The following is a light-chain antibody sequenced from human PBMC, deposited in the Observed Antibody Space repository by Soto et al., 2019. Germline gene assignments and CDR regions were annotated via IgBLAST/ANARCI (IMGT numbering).Light chain of an antibody. CDR3: QQHNDWPRT. CDR1: QSVGSN. J-gene: IGKJ1*01. V-gene: IGKV3-15*01. Sequence: ELVITQSPSTLSVSPGERATLSCRASQSVGSNVAWYQQKAGQAPRLLLYGASTRATGIPARISGSGSGTEFTLTISSLQSDDFAVYHCQQHNDWPRTFGQGTKV. CDR2: GAS.